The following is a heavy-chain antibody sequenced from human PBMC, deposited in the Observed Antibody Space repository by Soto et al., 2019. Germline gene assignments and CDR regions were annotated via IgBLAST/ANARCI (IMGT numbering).Heavy chain of an antibody. CDR3: ARVRMVIHLGGKNAFDI. CDR2: IIPILGIA. J-gene: IGHJ3*02. D-gene: IGHD2-21*01. Sequence: QVQLVQSGAEVKKPGSSVKVSCKASGGTFSSYTISWVRQAPGQGLEWMGRIIPILGIANYAQKFQGRVTITADNSTSTAYMELSSLRSEDTAVYYCARVRMVIHLGGKNAFDIWGQGTMVTVSS. CDR1: GGTFSSYT. V-gene: IGHV1-69*02.